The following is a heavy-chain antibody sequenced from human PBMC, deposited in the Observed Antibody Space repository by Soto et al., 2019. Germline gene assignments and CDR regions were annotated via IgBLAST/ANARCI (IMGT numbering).Heavy chain of an antibody. CDR3: AIMFVAPRYGDIDY. D-gene: IGHD4-17*01. CDR2: ISTYRGNT. J-gene: IGHJ4*02. CDR1: GYTFSNYG. V-gene: IGHV1-18*01. Sequence: QVHLVQSGVEVKKPGASVKVSCKASGYTFSNYGFSWLRQAPGQGLEWMGWISTYRGNTNYARKFRGKVTMTTDTSTSTAFMELRSLTFDDTAVYYCAIMFVAPRYGDIDYWGQGTLVTVSS.